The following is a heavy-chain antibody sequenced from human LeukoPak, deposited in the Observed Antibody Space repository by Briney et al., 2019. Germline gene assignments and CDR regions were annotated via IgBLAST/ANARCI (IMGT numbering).Heavy chain of an antibody. D-gene: IGHD4-11*01. J-gene: IGHJ5*02. V-gene: IGHV1-69*13. Sequence: ASVKVSCKASGGTFSSYAISWVRQAPGQGLEWMGGIIPIFGTANYAQTFQGRVTITADESTSTAYMELSSLRSEDTAVYYCARDPDYSNYLGWFDPWGQGTLVTVSS. CDR1: GGTFSSYA. CDR3: ARDPDYSNYLGWFDP. CDR2: IIPIFGTA.